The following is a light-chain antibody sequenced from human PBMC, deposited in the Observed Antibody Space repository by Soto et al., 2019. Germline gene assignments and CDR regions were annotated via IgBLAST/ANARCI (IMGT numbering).Light chain of an antibody. CDR3: QQYGTSPTT. V-gene: IGKV3-20*01. Sequence: EIVLTQSPGTLSLSPGERATLSCGASQTVLNNYLTWYQQKPGQAPRRLIFGASFRATGIPDRFSGSGSGTDFTLTISRLEPEDSAVYYCQQYGTSPTTFGQGTKVDIK. CDR2: GAS. CDR1: QTVLNNY. J-gene: IGKJ1*01.